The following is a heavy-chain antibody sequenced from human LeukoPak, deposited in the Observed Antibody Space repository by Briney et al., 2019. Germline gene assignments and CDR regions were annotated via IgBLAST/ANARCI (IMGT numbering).Heavy chain of an antibody. Sequence: GASVKVSCKASGYTFTSYGISWVRQAPGQGLEWMGWISAYNGNTNYAQKLQGRVTMTTDTSTSTAYMELRSLRSDDTAVYYCARGLGDIVVVPAVDYYYYYMDVWGKGTTVTVSS. D-gene: IGHD2-2*01. V-gene: IGHV1-18*01. CDR2: ISAYNGNT. CDR3: ARGLGDIVVVPAVDYYYYYMDV. J-gene: IGHJ6*03. CDR1: GYTFTSYG.